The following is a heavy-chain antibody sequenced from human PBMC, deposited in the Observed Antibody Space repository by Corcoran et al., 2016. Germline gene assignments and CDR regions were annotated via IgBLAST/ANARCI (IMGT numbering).Heavy chain of an antibody. CDR1: GFTLSRHG. J-gene: IGHJ4*02. CDR2: IWYDGSKT. Sequence: QVQLVESGGGVVQPGGSLRLACAASGFTLSRHGMHWVRQAPGKSLEWVAIIWYDGSKTEYADSVKGRFTISRDTSKNTLYLQTTNLRAEDAAVYYCARNMGIPGRFDYWGQGTLVTVSS. V-gene: IGHV3-33*03. D-gene: IGHD1-26*01. CDR3: ARNMGIPGRFDY.